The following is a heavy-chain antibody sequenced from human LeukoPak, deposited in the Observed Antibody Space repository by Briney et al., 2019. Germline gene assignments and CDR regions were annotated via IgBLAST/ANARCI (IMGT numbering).Heavy chain of an antibody. CDR1: GFIFSDHY. CDR3: ARLQWELHLSLDY. CDR2: IWYDGSNK. Sequence: GGSLRLSCAASGFIFSDHYIDWVRQAPGKGLEWVAVIWYDGSNKYYADSVKGRFTISRDNSKNTLYLQMNSLRAEDTAVYYCARLQWELHLSLDYWGQGTLVTVSS. D-gene: IGHD1-26*01. V-gene: IGHV3-33*08. J-gene: IGHJ4*02.